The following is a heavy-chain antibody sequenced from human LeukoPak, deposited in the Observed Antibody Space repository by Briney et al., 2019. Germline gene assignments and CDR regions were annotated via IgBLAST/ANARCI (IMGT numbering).Heavy chain of an antibody. CDR2: INPSGGGT. CDR3: ARALGYCSSTSCYTLAY. J-gene: IGHJ4*02. V-gene: IGHV1-46*01. D-gene: IGHD2-2*02. CDR1: GYTFTNYY. Sequence: GASVKVSCKASGYTFTNYYMHWVRQAPGQGLEWMGVINPSGGGTSYAQQFQGRVTMTRDTSTSTVYMELSSLGSEDTAVYYCARALGYCSSTSCYTLAYWGQGTLVTVSS.